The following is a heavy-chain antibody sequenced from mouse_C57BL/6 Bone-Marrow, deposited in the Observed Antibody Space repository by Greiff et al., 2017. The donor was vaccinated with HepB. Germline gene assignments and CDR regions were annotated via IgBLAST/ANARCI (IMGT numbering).Heavy chain of an antibody. D-gene: IGHD2-4*01. CDR3: AREGLRRSYYYAMDY. CDR1: GYTFTDHT. V-gene: IGHV1-78*01. J-gene: IGHJ4*01. CDR2: IYPRDGST. Sequence: QVQLQQSDAELVKPGASVKISCKVSGYTFTDHTIHWMKQRPEQGLEWIGYIYPRDGSTKYNEKFKGKATLTADKSSSTAYMQLNSLTSEDSAVYFCAREGLRRSYYYAMDYWGQGTSVTVSS.